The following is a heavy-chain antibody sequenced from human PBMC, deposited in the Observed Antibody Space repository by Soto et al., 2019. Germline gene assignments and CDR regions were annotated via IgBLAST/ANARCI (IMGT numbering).Heavy chain of an antibody. V-gene: IGHV4-34*01. CDR2: INHSGST. CDR1: GGSFSGYY. D-gene: IGHD5-12*01. CDR3: ARLNGYISAFDI. Sequence: SEILSLTCAVYGGSFSGYYWSWIRQPPGKGLEWIGEINHSGSTNYNPSLKSRVTISVDTSKNQFSLKLSSVTAADTAVYYCARLNGYISAFDIWGQGTMVT. J-gene: IGHJ3*02.